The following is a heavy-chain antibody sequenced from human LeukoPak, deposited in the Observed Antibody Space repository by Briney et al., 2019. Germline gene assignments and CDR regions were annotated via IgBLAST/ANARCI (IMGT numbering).Heavy chain of an antibody. CDR3: AKVDSSGYYYVDYFDY. D-gene: IGHD3-22*01. V-gene: IGHV3-23*01. CDR2: ISGSGGST. Sequence: GGSLRLSCAASGFTFSSYGMSWVRQAPGKGLEWVPAISGSGGSTYYADSVKGRFTISRDNSKNTLYLQMNSLRAEDTAVYYCAKVDSSGYYYVDYFDYWGQGTLVTVSS. CDR1: GFTFSSYG. J-gene: IGHJ4*02.